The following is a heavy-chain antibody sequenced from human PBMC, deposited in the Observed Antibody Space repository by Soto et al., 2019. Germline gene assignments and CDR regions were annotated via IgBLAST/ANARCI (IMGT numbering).Heavy chain of an antibody. J-gene: IGHJ4*02. Sequence: QVQLVQSGAEVKKPGSSVKVSCKASGGTFSSYTISWVRQAPGQGLEWMGRIIPILGIANYAQKFQGRVTITADKSTSTAYMELSSLRSEDTAVYYCARAPRGGSCYQLGYWGQGTLVTVSS. D-gene: IGHD2-15*01. CDR3: ARAPRGGSCYQLGY. CDR1: GGTFSSYT. V-gene: IGHV1-69*02. CDR2: IIPILGIA.